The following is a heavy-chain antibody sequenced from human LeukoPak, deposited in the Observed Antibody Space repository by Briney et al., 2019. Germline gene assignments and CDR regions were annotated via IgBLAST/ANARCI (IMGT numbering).Heavy chain of an antibody. Sequence: PGASLRLSRAASGFTFSSYGMHWVRQAPGKGLEWVAVISYDGSNKYYADSVKGRFTISRDNSKNTLYLQMNSLRAEDTAVYYCAKDRLGATDWYFDLWGRGTLVTVSS. CDR3: AKDRLGATDWYFDL. CDR1: GFTFSSYG. D-gene: IGHD1-26*01. V-gene: IGHV3-30*18. CDR2: ISYDGSNK. J-gene: IGHJ2*01.